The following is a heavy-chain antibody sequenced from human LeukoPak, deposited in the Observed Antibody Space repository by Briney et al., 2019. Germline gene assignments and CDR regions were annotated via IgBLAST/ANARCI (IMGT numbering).Heavy chain of an antibody. V-gene: IGHV4-59*01. CDR3: ARGYSGDDWIDY. CDR1: GGSISRYY. J-gene: IGHJ4*02. CDR2: IYYSGST. Sequence: SETLSLTCTVSGGSISRYYWSWIRQPPGKGLEWIGYIYYSGSTNYNPSLKSRVTISVDTSKNQFSLKLSSVTAADTAVYYCARGYSGDDWIDYWGQGTLVTVSS. D-gene: IGHD5-12*01.